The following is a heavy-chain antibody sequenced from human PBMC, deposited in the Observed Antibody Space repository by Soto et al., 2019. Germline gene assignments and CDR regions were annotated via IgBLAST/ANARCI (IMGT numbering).Heavy chain of an antibody. J-gene: IGHJ4*02. D-gene: IGHD6-13*01. CDR2: IYYSGST. CDR1: GGSISSSSYY. CDR3: ARLALGASYSSSWRPFDY. Sequence: SETLSLTCTVSGGSISSSSYYWGWIRQPPGKGLEWIGSIYYSGSTYYNPSLKSRVTISVDTSKNQFSLKLSSVTAADTAVYYCARLALGASYSSSWRPFDYWGQGTLVTVSS. V-gene: IGHV4-39*01.